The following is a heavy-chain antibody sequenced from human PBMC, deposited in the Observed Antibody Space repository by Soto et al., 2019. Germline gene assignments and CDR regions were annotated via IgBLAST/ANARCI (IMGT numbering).Heavy chain of an antibody. J-gene: IGHJ4*02. D-gene: IGHD3-3*01. V-gene: IGHV3-23*01. CDR3: AKDNDFWSGYRVY. CDR1: GFTCSSYA. CDR2: ISGSGGST. Sequence: PEGSLRLSCAASGFTCSSYAMSWVRQAPGKGLEWVSAISGSGGSTYYADSVKGRFTISRDNSKNTLYLQMNSLRAEDTAVYYCAKDNDFWSGYRVYWGQGTLVTVSS.